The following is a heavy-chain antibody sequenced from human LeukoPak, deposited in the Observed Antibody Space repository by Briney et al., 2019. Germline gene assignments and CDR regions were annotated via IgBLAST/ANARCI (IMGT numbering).Heavy chain of an antibody. V-gene: IGHV1-8*01. D-gene: IGHD3-16*01. J-gene: IGHJ5*02. Sequence: ASVKVSCKASGYTFTSYDINWVGQATGQGLEWMGWMNPNSGKTGDAQKFQGRVTMTRNTSISTAYMELSSLRSEDTAVYYCARGYLNSGEENWFDPWGQGTLVTVSS. CDR2: MNPNSGKT. CDR1: GYTFTSYD. CDR3: ARGYLNSGEENWFDP.